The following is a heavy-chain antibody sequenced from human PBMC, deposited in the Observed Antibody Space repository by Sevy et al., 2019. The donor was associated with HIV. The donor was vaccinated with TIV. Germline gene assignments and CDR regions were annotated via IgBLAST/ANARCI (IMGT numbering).Heavy chain of an antibody. V-gene: IGHV1-18*01. CDR3: ARAYCTGGRCYSLAY. CDR2: ISALNGDT. CDR1: GYTFSSYR. J-gene: IGHJ4*02. Sequence: ASVKVSCKASGYTFSSYRITWVRQAPGQGPEWIGWISALNGDTNYAQKLQGRVTMTADTSTSTVYMELRSLGSDETAVYYCARAYCTGGRCYSLAYWGQGTLVTVSS. D-gene: IGHD2-15*01.